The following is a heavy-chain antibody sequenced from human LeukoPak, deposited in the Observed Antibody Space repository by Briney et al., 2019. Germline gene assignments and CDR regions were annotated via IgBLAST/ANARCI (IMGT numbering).Heavy chain of an antibody. Sequence: GGSLRVSCAASGFTFSSYGMHWVRQAPGKGLEWVAVIWYDGSNKYYADSVKGRFTTSRDNSKNTLYLQMNSLRAEDTAVYYCARDLSEHYYYGSGSSLDYWGQGTLVTVSS. D-gene: IGHD3-10*01. J-gene: IGHJ4*02. CDR3: ARDLSEHYYYGSGSSLDY. CDR1: GFTFSSYG. CDR2: IWYDGSNK. V-gene: IGHV3-33*01.